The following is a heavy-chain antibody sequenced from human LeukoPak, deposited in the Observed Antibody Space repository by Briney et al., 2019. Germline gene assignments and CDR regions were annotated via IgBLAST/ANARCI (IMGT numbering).Heavy chain of an antibody. V-gene: IGHV3-53*01. CDR3: TTTAGYNYGQY. J-gene: IGHJ4*02. D-gene: IGHD5-18*01. CDR2: LYIGGNT. Sequence: LTGGSLRLSCAASGLIVSNNYMNWVSQAPGKGLEWVSALYIGGNTYYADSVRGRFTISRDNSKNTLYLQMNSLRAEDTAIYYCTTTAGYNYGQYWGQGTLVTVSS. CDR1: GLIVSNNY.